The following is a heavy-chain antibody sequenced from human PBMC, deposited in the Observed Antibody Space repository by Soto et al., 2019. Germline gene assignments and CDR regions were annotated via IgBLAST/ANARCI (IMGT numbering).Heavy chain of an antibody. CDR1: GFSFSVYG. CDR3: AAWADGATEAH. CDR2: IWYDASKQ. D-gene: IGHD2-15*01. J-gene: IGHJ4*02. V-gene: IGHV3-33*01. Sequence: GGSLRLSCETSGFSFSVYGMHWVRQAPGKGLEWVAVIWYDASKQFYAASVEGRFTISRDNSKAILYLQMNSLRAEDTAVYYCAAWADGATEAHWGQGTLGTVSS.